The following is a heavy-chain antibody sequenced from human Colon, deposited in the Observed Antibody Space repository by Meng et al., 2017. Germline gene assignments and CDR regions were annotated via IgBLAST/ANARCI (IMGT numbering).Heavy chain of an antibody. CDR1: GGSVSIGNYY. CDR2: GSA. Sequence: VPLPDSGPGLVRPSETLSLTCTVSGGSVSIGNYYWSWVRQPPGKELEWIASGSANFHPSLKSRVIMSVDTSKNQFSLRLTSVTAADTAVYYCARVPGIAVAGSGFGYFDLWGRGTLVTVSS. V-gene: IGHV4-61*01. CDR3: ARVPGIAVAGSGFGYFDL. J-gene: IGHJ2*01. D-gene: IGHD6-19*01.